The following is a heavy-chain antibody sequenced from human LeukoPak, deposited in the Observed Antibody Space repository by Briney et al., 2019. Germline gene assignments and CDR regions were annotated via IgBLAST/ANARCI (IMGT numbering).Heavy chain of an antibody. D-gene: IGHD5-18*01. CDR2: ISSSSSYI. Sequence: SGGSLRLSCAASGFTFSSYSMNWVRQAPGKGLEWVSSISSSSSYIYYADSVKGRFTISRDNAKNSLYLQMNSLRAEDTAVYYCARGLGAGYSYGNLDYWGQGTLVTVSS. J-gene: IGHJ4*02. V-gene: IGHV3-21*01. CDR1: GFTFSSYS. CDR3: ARGLGAGYSYGNLDY.